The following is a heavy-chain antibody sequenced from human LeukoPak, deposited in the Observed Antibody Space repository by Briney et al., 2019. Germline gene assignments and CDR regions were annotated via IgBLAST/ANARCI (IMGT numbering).Heavy chain of an antibody. Sequence: GGSLRLSCAASGFIFSSYTMNWVRQAPGKGLEWVSSISGSSSYIFYADSVKGRFTISRDNAKNSLYLQMNSLRDEDTAVYYCARVKAVARDFWGQGTLVTVSS. CDR2: ISGSSSYI. CDR3: ARVKAVARDF. J-gene: IGHJ4*02. CDR1: GFIFSSYT. D-gene: IGHD6-19*01. V-gene: IGHV3-21*01.